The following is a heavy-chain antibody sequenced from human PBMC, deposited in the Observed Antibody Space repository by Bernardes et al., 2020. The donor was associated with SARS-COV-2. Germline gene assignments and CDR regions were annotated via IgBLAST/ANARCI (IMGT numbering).Heavy chain of an antibody. Sequence: SETLGLTCSVSGGSVSSASSHWTWIRQPKGKELEWIGFIYYSGSSNYIPSLKSRVTMSLDTSKNQFSLQLSSVTAADTAVYFCARAAGGATYFDYWGQGTLVTGSS. CDR3: ARAAGGATYFDY. D-gene: IGHD1-26*01. CDR1: GGSVSSASSH. J-gene: IGHJ4*02. V-gene: IGHV4-61*01. CDR2: IYYSGSS.